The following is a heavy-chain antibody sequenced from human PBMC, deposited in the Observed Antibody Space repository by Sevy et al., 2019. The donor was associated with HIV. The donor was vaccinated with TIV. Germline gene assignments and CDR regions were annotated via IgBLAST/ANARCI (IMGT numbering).Heavy chain of an antibody. Sequence: GGSLRLSCAASGFSISGYTMNWVRQAPGKGLEWVSSISSGSSFIYYADSLKGRFTISRDNARNLLYLQMNSLGVADTAVYYCARVGLGDCSGTNCSPNDYWGQGTLVTVSS. CDR1: GFSISGYT. CDR3: ARVGLGDCSGTNCSPNDY. D-gene: IGHD2-2*01. CDR2: ISSGSSFI. J-gene: IGHJ4*02. V-gene: IGHV3-21*01.